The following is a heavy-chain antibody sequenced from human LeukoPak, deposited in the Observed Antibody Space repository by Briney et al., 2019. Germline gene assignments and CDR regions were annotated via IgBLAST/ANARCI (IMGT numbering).Heavy chain of an antibody. D-gene: IGHD3-16*01. V-gene: IGHV3-7*03. CDR1: GFTFSSAW. CDR2: INHNGSVN. Sequence: PGGSLRLSCAASGFTFSSAWMNWVRQAPGKGLEWVASINHNGSVNYYVDSVKGRFTISRDNAKNSLYLQMSNLRAEDTAVYFCARGGGLDVWGQGATVTVSS. J-gene: IGHJ6*02. CDR3: ARGGGLDV.